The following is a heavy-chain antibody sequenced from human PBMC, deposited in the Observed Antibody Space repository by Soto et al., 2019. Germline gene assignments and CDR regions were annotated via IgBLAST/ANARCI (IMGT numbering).Heavy chain of an antibody. V-gene: IGHV1-46*01. CDR3: ARDLGPDSSGYYYGGDY. CDR2: INPSGGST. J-gene: IGHJ4*02. D-gene: IGHD3-22*01. Sequence: ASVKVSCKASGYTFTSYYMHWVRQAPGQGLEWMGIINPSGGSTSYAQKFQGRVTMTRDTSTSTVYMELSSLRSEDTAVYYCARDLGPDSSGYYYGGDYWGQGTLVTVSS. CDR1: GYTFTSYY.